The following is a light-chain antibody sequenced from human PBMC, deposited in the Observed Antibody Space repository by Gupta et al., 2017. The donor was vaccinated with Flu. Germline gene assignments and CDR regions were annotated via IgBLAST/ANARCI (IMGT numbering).Light chain of an antibody. CDR2: RAS. Sequence: ASGGEGVPISGPGSEIIRGWLAWYQQKPGKAPNLLIYRASSLESGIPSRFSGSGYGTDFTLTISSLEPDDFAAYYCQQDDNSFVTFGQGTKVEI. CDR1: EIIRGW. V-gene: IGKV1-5*03. CDR3: QQDDNSFVT. J-gene: IGKJ2*01.